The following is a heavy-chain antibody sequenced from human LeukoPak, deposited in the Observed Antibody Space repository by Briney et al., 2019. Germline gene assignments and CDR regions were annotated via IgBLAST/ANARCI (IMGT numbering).Heavy chain of an antibody. J-gene: IGHJ3*02. D-gene: IGHD3-10*01. V-gene: IGHV3-48*01. CDR3: ARVGYYADDAFDI. CDR1: GFTFSSYT. CDR2: ISSSSSTM. Sequence: PGGSLRLSCAASGFTFSSYTMNWVRQAPGKGLEWVSYISSSSSTMYYADSVKGRFTISRDNAKNSLYLQMNSLRAEDTAVYHCARVGYYADDAFDIWGQGTMVTVSS.